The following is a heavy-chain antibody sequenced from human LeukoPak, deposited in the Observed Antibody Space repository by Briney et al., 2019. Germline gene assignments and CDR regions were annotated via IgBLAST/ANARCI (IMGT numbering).Heavy chain of an antibody. V-gene: IGHV4-59*08. Sequence: SETLSLTCTVSGGSISSYYWAWIRQPPGKGLEWIGSFYNSGSTTYNPSLQSRVTISVDMSKSQVSLRLGSVAAADTAVYYCASGTQWLAFDYWSQGNLVTVSS. CDR1: GGSISSYY. CDR2: FYNSGST. J-gene: IGHJ4*02. D-gene: IGHD6-19*01. CDR3: ASGTQWLAFDY.